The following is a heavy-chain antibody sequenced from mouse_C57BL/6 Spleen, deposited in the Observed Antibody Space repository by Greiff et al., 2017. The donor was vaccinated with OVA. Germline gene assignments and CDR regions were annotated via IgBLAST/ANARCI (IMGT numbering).Heavy chain of an antibody. J-gene: IGHJ1*03. Sequence: QVQLQQPGAELVKPGASVKMSCKASGYTFTSYWITWVKQRPGQGLEWIGDIYPGSGSTNYNEKFKSKATLTVDTSSSTAYMQLSSLTSEDSAVYYGARRGGYDGYFWYFDVWGTGTTVTVSS. D-gene: IGHD2-3*01. CDR2: IYPGSGST. CDR1: GYTFTSYW. CDR3: ARRGGYDGYFWYFDV. V-gene: IGHV1-55*01.